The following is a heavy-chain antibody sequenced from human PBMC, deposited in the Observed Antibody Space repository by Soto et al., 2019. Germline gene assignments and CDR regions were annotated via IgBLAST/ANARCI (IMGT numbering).Heavy chain of an antibody. D-gene: IGHD1-1*01. J-gene: IGHJ5*02. CDR2: INGGNGKT. Sequence: QVHLVQSGAEVRKPGASVKVSCKASGYTLNYYFMHWVRQAPGQGLEYMGWINGGNGKTKYSQKFQGRVTITRDTSASTVYMEVSSLRSEDTALYYCARGVMLEPITNWIDPWGQGTLVNVSS. CDR3: ARGVMLEPITNWIDP. CDR1: GYTLNYYF. V-gene: IGHV1-3*01.